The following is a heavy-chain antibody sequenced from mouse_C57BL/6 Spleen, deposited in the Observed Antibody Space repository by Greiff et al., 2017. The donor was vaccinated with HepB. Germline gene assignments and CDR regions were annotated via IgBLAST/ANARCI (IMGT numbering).Heavy chain of an antibody. CDR2: IYPGSGST. D-gene: IGHD1-1*01. V-gene: IGHV1-55*01. CDR3: ARKTLDYGSSYWAMDY. CDR1: GYTFTSYW. Sequence: QVQLQQPGAELVKPGASVKMSCKASGYTFTSYWITWVKQRPGQGLEWIGDIYPGSGSTNYNEKFKSKATLTVDTSSSTAYMQLSSLTSEDSAVYYCARKTLDYGSSYWAMDYWGQGTSVTVSS. J-gene: IGHJ4*01.